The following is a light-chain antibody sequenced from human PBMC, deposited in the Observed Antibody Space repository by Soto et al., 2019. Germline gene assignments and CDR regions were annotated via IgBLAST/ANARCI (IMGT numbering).Light chain of an antibody. Sequence: ETVMTQSPATLSVSPGERATLSCRARQSVSSNLAWYQQKPGQAPRLLIYGASTRATGIPARFSGSGSGTEFTLPVSSLQSEDFAVYYCQQYNDWPPYTFGQGTKLEIK. CDR1: QSVSSN. CDR3: QQYNDWPPYT. V-gene: IGKV3-15*01. CDR2: GAS. J-gene: IGKJ2*01.